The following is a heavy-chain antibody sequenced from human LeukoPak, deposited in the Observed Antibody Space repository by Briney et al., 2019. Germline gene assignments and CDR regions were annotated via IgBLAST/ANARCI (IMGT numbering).Heavy chain of an antibody. J-gene: IGHJ6*02. CDR2: IYYSGST. CDR1: GGSISSSSYY. CDR3: ARDYYGSGSYYNDPQSYYYYGMDV. V-gene: IGHV4-39*07. Sequence: SETLSLTCTVSGGSISSSSYYWGWIRQPPGKGLEWIGSIYYSGSTYYNPSLKSRVTISVDTSKNQFSLKLSSVTAADTAVYYCARDYYGSGSYYNDPQSYYYYGMDVWGQGTTVTVSS. D-gene: IGHD3-10*01.